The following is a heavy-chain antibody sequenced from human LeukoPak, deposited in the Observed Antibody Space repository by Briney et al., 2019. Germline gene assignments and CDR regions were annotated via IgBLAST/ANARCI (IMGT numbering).Heavy chain of an antibody. J-gene: IGHJ3*02. D-gene: IGHD6-13*01. CDR3: ARHVRALWQQQLVAFDI. CDR2: IYTSGST. CDR1: GGSISSGSYY. V-gene: IGHV4-61*02. Sequence: PSETLSLTCTVSGGSISSGSYYWSWIRQPAGKGLEWIGRIYTSGSTNYNPSLKSRVTISVDRSKNQFSLKLSSVTAADTAVYYCARHVRALWQQQLVAFDIWGQGTMVTVSS.